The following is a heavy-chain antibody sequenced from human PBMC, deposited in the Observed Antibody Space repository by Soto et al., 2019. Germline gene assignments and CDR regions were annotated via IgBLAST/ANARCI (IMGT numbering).Heavy chain of an antibody. Sequence: GGSLRLSCAASGFTFSSYGMHWVRQAPGKGLEWVAVIWYDGSNKYYADSVKGRFTISRDNSKNTLYLQRNSLRAEDTAVYYCARTAGAYDILTGYYNPMIDYFDYWGQGTLVTVSS. CDR2: IWYDGSNK. J-gene: IGHJ4*02. CDR1: GFTFSSYG. CDR3: ARTAGAYDILTGYYNPMIDYFDY. V-gene: IGHV3-33*01. D-gene: IGHD3-9*01.